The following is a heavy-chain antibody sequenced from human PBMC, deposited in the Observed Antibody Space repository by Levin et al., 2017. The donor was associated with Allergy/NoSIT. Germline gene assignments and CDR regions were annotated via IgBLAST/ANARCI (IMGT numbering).Heavy chain of an antibody. J-gene: IGHJ3*02. CDR3: ARSGGPDDAFDI. CDR1: GFTFSSHD. Sequence: GGSLRLSCAASGFTFSSHDMHWVRQAPGKGLEWVAVISYDGRNKYYADSVKGRFTISRDNSRNTLYLQMNSLRTEDTAVYYCARSGGPDDAFDIWGQGTMVTVSS. CDR2: ISYDGRNK. D-gene: IGHD1-14*01. V-gene: IGHV3-30*03.